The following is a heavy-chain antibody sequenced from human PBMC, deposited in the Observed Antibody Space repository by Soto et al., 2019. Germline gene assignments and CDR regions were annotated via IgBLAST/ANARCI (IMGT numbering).Heavy chain of an antibody. CDR1: GYTFTSYG. Sequence: ASVKVSCKASGYTFTSYGISWVRQAPGQGLEWMGWISGYNGDTDYAQKFQGRVTMTTDTSTNTAYMELRSLRSDDTAVYYCARAPQTVAGAGIWYWGQGTLVTVS. V-gene: IGHV1-18*04. CDR3: ARAPQTVAGAGIWY. D-gene: IGHD6-13*01. CDR2: ISGYNGDT. J-gene: IGHJ4*02.